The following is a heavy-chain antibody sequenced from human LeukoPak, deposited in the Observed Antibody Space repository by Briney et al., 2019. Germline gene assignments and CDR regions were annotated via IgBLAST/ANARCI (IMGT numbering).Heavy chain of an antibody. D-gene: IGHD6-19*01. CDR2: MKQDGNEE. Sequence: PGGSLRPSCAVSGFTFSTYWMSWVRQAPGKGLEWVANMKQDGNEEYYVDSVKGRFTISRDNAKNSLYLQMNSLRAEDTAVYYCARPYSSGWYGGFNFWGQGTLVTVSS. CDR1: GFTFSTYW. V-gene: IGHV3-7*05. CDR3: ARPYSSGWYGGFNF. J-gene: IGHJ4*02.